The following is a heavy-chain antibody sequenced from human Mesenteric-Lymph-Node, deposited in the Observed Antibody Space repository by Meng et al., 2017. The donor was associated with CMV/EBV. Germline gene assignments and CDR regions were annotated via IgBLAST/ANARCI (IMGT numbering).Heavy chain of an antibody. V-gene: IGHV3-20*04. CDR1: GFTFDDYS. J-gene: IGHJ6*02. CDR3: ARGGLYSSSSGYYYYGMDV. Sequence: GESLKISCAASGFTFDDYSMNWVRQVPGKGLEWLSGINWNGGSTWSADSVKGRFTISRDNAKNSLYLQMNSLRAEDTAVYYCARGGLYSSSSGYYYYGMDVWGQGTTVTVSS. D-gene: IGHD6-6*01. CDR2: INWNGGST.